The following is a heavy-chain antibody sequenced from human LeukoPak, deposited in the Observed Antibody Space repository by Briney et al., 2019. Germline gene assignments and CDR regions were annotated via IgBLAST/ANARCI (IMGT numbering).Heavy chain of an antibody. J-gene: IGHJ5*02. Sequence: GGSLRLSCAASGFTFSSYSMNWVRQAPGKGLEWVSSISSSSSYIYYADSVRGRFTISRDNAKNSLYLQMNSLRAEDTAVYYCARDAVSLTYCGGDCEPNWFDPWGQGTPVTVSS. CDR3: ARDAVSLTYCGGDCEPNWFDP. D-gene: IGHD2-21*02. V-gene: IGHV3-21*01. CDR1: GFTFSSYS. CDR2: ISSSSSYI.